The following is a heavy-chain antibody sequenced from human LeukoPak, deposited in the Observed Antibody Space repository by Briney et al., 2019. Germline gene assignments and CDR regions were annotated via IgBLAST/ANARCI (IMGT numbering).Heavy chain of an antibody. CDR1: GFTFSSYW. CDR3: ARVDDSSGYYYSDAFDI. D-gene: IGHD3-22*01. V-gene: IGHV3-7*03. Sequence: PGGSLRLSCAASGFTFSSYWMSWVRQAPGKGLEWVANIKQDGSEKYYMDSVKGRFTISRDNAKNSLYLQMNSLRAEDTAVYYCARVDDSSGYYYSDAFDIWGQGTMVTVSS. J-gene: IGHJ3*02. CDR2: IKQDGSEK.